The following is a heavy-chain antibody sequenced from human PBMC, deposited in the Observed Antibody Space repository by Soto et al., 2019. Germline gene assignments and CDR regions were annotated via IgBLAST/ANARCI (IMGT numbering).Heavy chain of an antibody. Sequence: SETLSLTCTVSGGSISSYYWSWIRQPPGKGLEWIGYIYYSGSTNYNPSLKSRVTISVDTSKNQFSLKLSSVTAADTAVYYCARGCSSTSCSYYYYYGMDVWGQGTTVTVSS. V-gene: IGHV4-59*01. CDR1: GGSISSYY. J-gene: IGHJ6*02. CDR2: IYYSGST. D-gene: IGHD2-2*01. CDR3: ARGCSSTSCSYYYYYGMDV.